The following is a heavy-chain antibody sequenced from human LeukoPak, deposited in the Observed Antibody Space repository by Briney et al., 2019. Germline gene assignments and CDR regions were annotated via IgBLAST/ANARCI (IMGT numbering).Heavy chain of an antibody. CDR3: AKARGWSDPIHDAFDI. CDR2: ISGDGGGT. Sequence: PGGSLRLSCAASEFTFSTYAMNWVRQAPGKGLEWVSAISGDGGGTYYADSVKGRFTISRDNSKGTLYLQMNNLRAEDTAVYYCAKARGWSDPIHDAFDIWGQGTMVTVSS. CDR1: EFTFSTYA. V-gene: IGHV3-23*01. J-gene: IGHJ3*02. D-gene: IGHD3-3*01.